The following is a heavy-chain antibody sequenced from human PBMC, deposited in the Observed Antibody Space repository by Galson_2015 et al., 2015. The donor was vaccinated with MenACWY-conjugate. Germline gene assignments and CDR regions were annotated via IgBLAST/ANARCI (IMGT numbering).Heavy chain of an antibody. CDR3: AKDVYRDV. CDR2: ISDSGAAT. CDR1: GFTFRQYA. J-gene: IGHJ6*03. V-gene: IGHV3-23*01. Sequence: SLRLSCAVSGFTFRQYAMSWVRQAPGTGLEWVAIISDSGAATHYIDSVKGRFTISRDNSKNTLYLQMSRLRAEDTALYYCAKDVYRDVGGKGPPVPVSS.